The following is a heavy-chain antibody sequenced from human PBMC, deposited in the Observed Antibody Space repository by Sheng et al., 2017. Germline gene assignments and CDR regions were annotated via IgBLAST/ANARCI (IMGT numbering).Heavy chain of an antibody. D-gene: IGHD3-22*01. Sequence: QVQLVESGGGVVQPGRSLRLSCAASGFTFSSYAMHWVRQAPGKGLEWVAVISYDGSNKYYADSVKGRFTISRDNSKNTLYLQMNSLRAEDTAVYYCARDFGSYYYDSSGLNDAFDIWGQGTMVTVSS. V-gene: IGHV3-30*04. CDR3: ARDFGSYYYDSSGLNDAFDI. CDR1: GFTFSSYA. J-gene: IGHJ3*02. CDR2: ISYDGSNK.